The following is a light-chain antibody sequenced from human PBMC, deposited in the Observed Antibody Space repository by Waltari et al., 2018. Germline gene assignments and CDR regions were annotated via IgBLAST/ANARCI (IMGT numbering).Light chain of an antibody. CDR1: QDITDV. Sequence: DIQMTQSPSSLSASVGDRVTITGRASQDITDVLAWYQQKPGKAPKPLIYAASRLETGVPSRFTGSGSGTLCTLTISGLQPEDFATYYCQHYRNTPLTFGQGTKVEVK. CDR3: QHYRNTPLT. V-gene: IGKV1-NL1*01. CDR2: AAS. J-gene: IGKJ1*01.